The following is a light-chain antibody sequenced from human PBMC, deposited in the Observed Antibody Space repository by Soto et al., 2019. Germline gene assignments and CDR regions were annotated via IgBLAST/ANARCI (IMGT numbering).Light chain of an antibody. CDR2: GAS. CDR1: QSVGRT. Sequence: EIAMTQSPATLSVSPGERATLFCRASQSVGRTLAWYQQKPGQSPRLLVYGASTRATGTPARFSGSGSGTEFTLTISSLQSEDVAVYYCQQYNQWPPYTFGQGTKVDIK. V-gene: IGKV3-15*01. CDR3: QQYNQWPPYT. J-gene: IGKJ2*01.